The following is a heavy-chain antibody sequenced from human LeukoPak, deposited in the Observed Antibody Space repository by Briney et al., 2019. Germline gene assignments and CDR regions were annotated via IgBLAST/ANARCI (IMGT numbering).Heavy chain of an antibody. V-gene: IGHV3-23*01. CDR2: ISGSGERT. Sequence: GGSLRLSCAASGFTFNSYVMSWVRQAPGKGLEWVSAISGSGERTYHADSVKGRFTISRDSSKNTLYLQMNSLRAEDTAVYYCAKDYYYDSSGYYYPAFDYWGQGTLVTVSS. J-gene: IGHJ4*02. CDR1: GFTFNSYV. D-gene: IGHD3-22*01. CDR3: AKDYYYDSSGYYYPAFDY.